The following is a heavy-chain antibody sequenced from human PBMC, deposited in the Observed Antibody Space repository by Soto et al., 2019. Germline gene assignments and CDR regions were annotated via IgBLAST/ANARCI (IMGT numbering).Heavy chain of an antibody. CDR3: AKDIFGYYRPFDH. D-gene: IGHD3-22*01. CDR1: GFTYNQHA. CDR2: ISGSGMST. J-gene: IGHJ4*02. Sequence: PGGSLRLSCAASGFTYNQHAMSWVRKAPGSGLEWVASISGSGMSTYYVDSVKGRFTISRDNSKDTLYLQMNSLTAEDTALYYCAKDIFGYYRPFDHWGQGTLVTVSS. V-gene: IGHV3-23*01.